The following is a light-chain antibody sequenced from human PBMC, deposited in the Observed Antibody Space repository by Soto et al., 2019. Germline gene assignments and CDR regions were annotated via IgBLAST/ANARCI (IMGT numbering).Light chain of an antibody. Sequence: QSVLTQPASVSGSPGQSITISCTGTSSDVGGYNYVSWYQQHPGKAPKLMIYEVSNRPSGVSNRFSGSKSGNTASLTISGLQAEDEADYYCSRYTSSSTYVFGTGTMFT. V-gene: IGLV2-14*01. CDR3: SRYTSSSTYV. J-gene: IGLJ1*01. CDR1: SSDVGGYNY. CDR2: EVS.